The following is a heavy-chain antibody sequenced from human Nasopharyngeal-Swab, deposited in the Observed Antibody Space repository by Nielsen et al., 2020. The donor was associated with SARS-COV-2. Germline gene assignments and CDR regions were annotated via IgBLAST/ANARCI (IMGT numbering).Heavy chain of an antibody. CDR1: GGSISSGGYS. CDR2: IYHSGST. J-gene: IGHJ6*03. D-gene: IGHD4-17*01. V-gene: IGHV4-30-2*01. Sequence: SETLSLTCAVSGGSISSGGYSWSWIRQPPGKGLEWIGYIYHSGSTYYNPSLKSRVTISVDRSKNQFSLKLSSVTAADTAVYYCASGVSTVTTRHMDVWGKGTTVTVSS. CDR3: ASGVSTVTTRHMDV.